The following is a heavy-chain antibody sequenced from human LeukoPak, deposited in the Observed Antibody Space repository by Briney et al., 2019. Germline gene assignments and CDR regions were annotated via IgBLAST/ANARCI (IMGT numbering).Heavy chain of an antibody. J-gene: IGHJ4*02. CDR2: INTDGSST. V-gene: IGHV3-74*01. D-gene: IGHD2-15*01. Sequence: GGSLRLSCAASGFTFSSYWMHWVRQAPGRGLVWVSRINTDGSSTSYADSVKGRFTISRDNAKNTLYLQMNSLRAEDTAVYYCAREAVVVAAPFDYWGQGTLVTVSS. CDR3: AREAVVVAAPFDY. CDR1: GFTFSSYW.